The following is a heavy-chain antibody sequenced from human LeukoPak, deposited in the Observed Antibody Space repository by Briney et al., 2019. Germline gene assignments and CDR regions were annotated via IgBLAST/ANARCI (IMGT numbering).Heavy chain of an antibody. CDR1: GYTFTSYD. J-gene: IGHJ4*02. V-gene: IGHV1-8*01. Sequence: DSVKVSCKTSGYTFTSYDINWVRQATGQGLEWMGWMNPNSGNTGYAQKFQGRVTMTRNTSLSTAYIELSSLRSDDTAMYYCARAMDSSGFYPFWYWGQGTLVTVSS. D-gene: IGHD3-22*01. CDR3: ARAMDSSGFYPFWY. CDR2: MNPNSGNT.